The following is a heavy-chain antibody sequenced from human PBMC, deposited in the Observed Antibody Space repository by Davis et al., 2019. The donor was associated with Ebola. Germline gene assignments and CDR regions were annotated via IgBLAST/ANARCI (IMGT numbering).Heavy chain of an antibody. CDR2: ISGSGGST. J-gene: IGHJ4*02. Sequence: GESLKISCAASGFTFSSYAMTWVRQAPGKGLEWVSTISGSGGSTFYADSVKGQFTISRDNSRNTMYLQMNRLRAEDTAVYYCAKDGSATPFASWGQGALVTVSS. V-gene: IGHV3-23*01. CDR3: AKDGSATPFAS. D-gene: IGHD6-19*01. CDR1: GFTFSSYA.